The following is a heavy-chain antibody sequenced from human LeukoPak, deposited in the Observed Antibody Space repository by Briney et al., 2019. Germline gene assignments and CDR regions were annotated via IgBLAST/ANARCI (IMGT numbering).Heavy chain of an antibody. J-gene: IGHJ4*02. CDR3: AKISSSPTPIDY. D-gene: IGHD6-6*01. CDR2: INGDGSST. Sequence: GGSLRLSCAASGFTFSAYWMHWVRQAPGKGLVWVTRINGDGSSTSYADSVKGRFTISRDNSKNTLYLQMNSLRAEDTAVYYCAKISSSPTPIDYWGQGTLVTVSS. V-gene: IGHV3-74*01. CDR1: GFTFSAYW.